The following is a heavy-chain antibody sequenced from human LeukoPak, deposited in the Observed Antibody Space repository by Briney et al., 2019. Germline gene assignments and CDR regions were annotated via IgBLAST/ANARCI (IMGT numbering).Heavy chain of an antibody. CDR2: ISGSGGST. CDR3: AKDLKLHDYSYYYGMDV. J-gene: IGHJ6*02. CDR1: GFTFSSYA. V-gene: IGHV3-23*01. Sequence: SGGSLRLSCAASGFTFSSYAMSWVRQAPGKGLEGVSAISGSGGSTYYADSVKGRFTISRDNSKNTLYLQMNSLRAEDTAVYYCAKDLKLHDYSYYYGMDVWGQGTTVTVSS. D-gene: IGHD4-11*01.